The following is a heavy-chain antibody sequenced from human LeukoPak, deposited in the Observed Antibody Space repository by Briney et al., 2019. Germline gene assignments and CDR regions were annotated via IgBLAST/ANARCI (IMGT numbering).Heavy chain of an antibody. CDR1: GGSISSSSYY. CDR2: IYYSGST. D-gene: IGHD3-10*01. V-gene: IGHV4-39*07. Sequence: PSETLSLTCTVSGGSISSSSYYWGWIRQPPGKGLEWIGSIYYSGSTNYNPSLRSRVTVSVDTSKNQFSLKLSSVTAADTAVYYCARALPATGYYYGMDVWGQGTTVTVSS. J-gene: IGHJ6*02. CDR3: ARALPATGYYYGMDV.